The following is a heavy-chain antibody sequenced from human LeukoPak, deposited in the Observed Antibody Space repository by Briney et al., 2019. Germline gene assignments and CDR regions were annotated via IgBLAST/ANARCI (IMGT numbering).Heavy chain of an antibody. D-gene: IGHD4-23*01. V-gene: IGHV4-59*12. CDR3: ARVNYGGNSAGSGFFDY. CDR2: IYHSGST. CDR1: GGSISSYY. J-gene: IGHJ4*02. Sequence: PSETLSLTCTVSGGSISSYYWSWIRQPPGKGLEWIGYIYHSGSTYYNPSLKSRVTISVDRSKNQFSLKLSSVTAADTAVYYCARVNYGGNSAGSGFFDYWGQGTLVTVSS.